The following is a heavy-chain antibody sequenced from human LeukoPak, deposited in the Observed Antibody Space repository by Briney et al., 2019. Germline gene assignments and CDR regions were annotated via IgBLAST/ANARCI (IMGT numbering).Heavy chain of an antibody. Sequence: SETLSLTCTVSGGSISSSDYYWGWIRQPPGKGLEWIGSIYYSGSTYYNPSLKSRVTISVDTSKNQFSLKLSSVTAADTAVYYCARQTVYRRRPKDAFDIWGQGTMVTVSS. CDR1: GGSISSSDYY. CDR2: IYYSGST. CDR3: ARQTVYRRRPKDAFDI. V-gene: IGHV4-39*01. J-gene: IGHJ3*02. D-gene: IGHD1-14*01.